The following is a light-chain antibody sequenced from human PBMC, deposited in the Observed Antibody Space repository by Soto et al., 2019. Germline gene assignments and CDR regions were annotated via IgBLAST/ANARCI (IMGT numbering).Light chain of an antibody. Sequence: QSALTQPPSASGTPGQRVTISCSGSSSNIGSNYVYWYQQLPGTAPKLLIYRNNQWPSGVPDRFSGSKSGTSASLAISGLRSEDEADYYCAAWDDSLSAHYVFGTGTKLTVL. CDR1: SSNIGSNY. V-gene: IGLV1-47*01. CDR2: RNN. J-gene: IGLJ1*01. CDR3: AAWDDSLSAHYV.